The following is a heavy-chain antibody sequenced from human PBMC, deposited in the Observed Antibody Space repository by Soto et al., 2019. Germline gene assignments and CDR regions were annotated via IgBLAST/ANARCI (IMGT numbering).Heavy chain of an antibody. CDR1: GCTFNNHA. CDR2: IIPIFGTS. CDR3: VRCKIREMATILSDKWFDP. D-gene: IGHD5-12*01. J-gene: IGHJ5*02. Sequence: QVQLVQSGAEVKKPGSSVKVSCKSSGCTFNNHAINWVRQAPGQGLGWMGGIIPIFGTSNYSQKFQGRVTSTADESTRTAYMELSSLRSEDTAVYYCVRCKIREMATILSDKWFDPWGQGTLVTVSS. V-gene: IGHV1-69*01.